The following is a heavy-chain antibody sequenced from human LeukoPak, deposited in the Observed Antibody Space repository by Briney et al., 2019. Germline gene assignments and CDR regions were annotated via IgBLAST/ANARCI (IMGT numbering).Heavy chain of an antibody. CDR1: GGSFIGSH. V-gene: IGHV4-34*01. J-gene: IGHJ4*02. Sequence: SETLSLTCAVSGGSFIGSHWGWIRQPPGKGLEWIGEINHSGNTNYNPSLKSRVTISVDTSKNQFSLKLRSVTAADTAVYYCARDPTTVVTLPYYFDDWGQGTLVTVSS. CDR3: ARDPTTVVTLPYYFDD. D-gene: IGHD4-23*01. CDR2: INHSGNT.